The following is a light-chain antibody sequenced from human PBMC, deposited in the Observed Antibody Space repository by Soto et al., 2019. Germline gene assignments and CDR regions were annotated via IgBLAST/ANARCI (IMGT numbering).Light chain of an antibody. CDR3: QQYNQWVWT. CDR1: ETIRSH. CDR2: GTS. Sequence: EVVMTQSPVTLSVSPGERATLSCRASETIRSHLSWYQQKPGQTPRLLIYGTSNRAAGIPARFSASGSGTEFTLTIGSLESEDFAVYYCQQYNQWVWTFGKGTRVEI. V-gene: IGKV3-15*01. J-gene: IGKJ1*01.